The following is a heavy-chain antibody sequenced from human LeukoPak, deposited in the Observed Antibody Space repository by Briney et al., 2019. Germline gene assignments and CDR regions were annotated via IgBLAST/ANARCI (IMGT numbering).Heavy chain of an antibody. CDR1: GFTFSSYA. CDR3: ARDSADITIFGGRYYGMDV. CDR2: IKQDGSEK. D-gene: IGHD3-3*01. Sequence: GGSLKLSCAASGFTFSSYAMSWVRQAPGKGLEWVANIKQDGSEKHYVDSVKGRFTISRDNAKNSLFLQMNSLRAEDTAVYYCARDSADITIFGGRYYGMDVWGQGTTVTVSS. V-gene: IGHV3-7*01. J-gene: IGHJ6*02.